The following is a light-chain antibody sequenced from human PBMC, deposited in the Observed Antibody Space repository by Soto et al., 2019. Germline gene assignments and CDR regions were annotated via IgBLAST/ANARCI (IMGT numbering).Light chain of an antibody. CDR1: PRVRRSY. CDR2: AAS. J-gene: IGKJ2*01. Sequence: EIVLPQSPDTLSLSPGESSTLSCRARPRVRRSYLAWYPQTPGQTPRLLIYAASSRATGISDRLSGSGSGTDFSLTIRRLEPEDLAVYYCLKYDNSPLYTVGKWTKVAIK. V-gene: IGKV3-20*01. CDR3: LKYDNSPLYT.